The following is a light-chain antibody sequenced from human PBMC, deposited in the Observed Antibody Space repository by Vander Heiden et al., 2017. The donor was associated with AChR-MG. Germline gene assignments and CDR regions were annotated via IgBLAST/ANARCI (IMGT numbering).Light chain of an antibody. CDR2: DAS. V-gene: IGKV3-20*01. J-gene: IGKJ4*02. CDR3: QQDGRSHP. CDR1: QSLSSSY. Sequence: EIVLTQSPGTLSLSPGERATLSCRASQSLSSSYLAWYQQKPGQAPRLLIYDASSRATGIPDRFSGSGSGTDFTLTISRLEPEDFAVYYCQQDGRSHPFGGGTKVEIK.